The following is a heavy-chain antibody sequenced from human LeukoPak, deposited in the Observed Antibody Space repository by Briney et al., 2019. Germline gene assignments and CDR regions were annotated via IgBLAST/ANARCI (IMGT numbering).Heavy chain of an antibody. CDR3: TRGAYYAFDI. J-gene: IGHJ3*02. CDR1: GFTFSSYG. Sequence: QPGGSLRLSCAASGFTFSSYGMSWVRQAPGKGLEWVSAISGSGGSTYYADSVKGRFTISRDNAKNTLYLQMNSLRAGDTAVYYCTRGAYYAFDIWGQGTMVTVSS. CDR2: ISGSGGST. D-gene: IGHD3-16*01. V-gene: IGHV3-23*01.